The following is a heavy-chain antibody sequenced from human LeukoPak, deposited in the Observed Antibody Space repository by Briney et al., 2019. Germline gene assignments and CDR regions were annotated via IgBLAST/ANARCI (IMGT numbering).Heavy chain of an antibody. J-gene: IGHJ4*02. D-gene: IGHD4-17*01. Sequence: GGSLRLSCAASGFTFDDYAMHWVRQTPGKGLEWVSGISWNSGSIDYADSVRGRFTVSRDDAKNSLFLQMNSLRAEDTALYYCTRGRGRHYADYWGQGTVVTVSS. CDR1: GFTFDDYA. CDR2: ISWNSGSI. V-gene: IGHV3-9*01. CDR3: TRGRGRHYADY.